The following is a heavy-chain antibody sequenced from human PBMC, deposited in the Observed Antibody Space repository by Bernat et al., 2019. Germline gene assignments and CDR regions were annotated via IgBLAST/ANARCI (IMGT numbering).Heavy chain of an antibody. D-gene: IGHD3-10*01. CDR3: ARGSLSYYYGSMSRIYYFDY. Sequence: QVQLVESGGGVFQPGRSLRLSCAASGFTFSSYAMHWVRQAPGKGLEWVAVISYDGSNKYYADSVKGRFTISRDNSKNTLYLQMNSLRAEDTAVYYCARGSLSYYYGSMSRIYYFDYWGQGTLVTVSS. CDR2: ISYDGSNK. CDR1: GFTFSSYA. J-gene: IGHJ4*02. V-gene: IGHV3-30*01.